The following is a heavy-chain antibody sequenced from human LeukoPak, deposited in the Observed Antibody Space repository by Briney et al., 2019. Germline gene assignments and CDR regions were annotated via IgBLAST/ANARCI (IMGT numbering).Heavy chain of an antibody. V-gene: IGHV1-2*02. CDR1: GFTFTGYY. CDR2: INLNTGGT. D-gene: IGHD6-13*01. Sequence: GASVKVSCKDSGFTFTGYYIHWVRQTPGQGLEWMGRINLNTGGTKYAQKSQGSDTLTRETTLRTAYMELGALRSDGTAVYYIARDFRTAACPYGGQETLVTVS. J-gene: IGHJ4*02. CDR3: ARDFRTAACPY.